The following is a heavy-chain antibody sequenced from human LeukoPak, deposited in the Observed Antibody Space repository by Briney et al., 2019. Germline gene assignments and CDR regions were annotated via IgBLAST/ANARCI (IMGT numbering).Heavy chain of an antibody. CDR2: MSGSGVIT. V-gene: IGHV3-23*01. Sequence: PGGSLRLSCASSGFTFTSYAVSWVRQAPGKGLEWVSSMSGSGVITYYADSVKGRFTISRDNSKNTLYLQMNSLRAEDTAVYYCAKDVLYDMGDYPRGAFEIWGQGTMVTVSS. CDR1: GFTFTSYA. D-gene: IGHD2-21*01. CDR3: AKDVLYDMGDYPRGAFEI. J-gene: IGHJ3*02.